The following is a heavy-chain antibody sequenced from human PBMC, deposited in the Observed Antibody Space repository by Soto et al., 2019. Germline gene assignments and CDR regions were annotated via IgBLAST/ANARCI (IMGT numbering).Heavy chain of an antibody. CDR2: IYWNDDK. CDR3: APSDEYSYGYNPVW. Sequence: QITLKESGPTLVKPTQPLTLTCTFSGFSLSTSGVGVGWIRQPPGKALEWLALIYWNDDKRYSPSLKSRLTITKDTSKNQVVLTMTTMDPVDTATYYCAPSDEYSYGYNPVWWGQGTLVTVSS. D-gene: IGHD5-18*01. V-gene: IGHV2-5*01. CDR1: GFSLSTSGVG. J-gene: IGHJ4*02.